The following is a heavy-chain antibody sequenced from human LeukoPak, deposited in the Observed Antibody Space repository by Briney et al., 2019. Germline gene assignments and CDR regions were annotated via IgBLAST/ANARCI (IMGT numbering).Heavy chain of an antibody. J-gene: IGHJ3*02. D-gene: IGHD3-22*01. CDR3: AGGLADCYDSSGYPTRHAFDI. V-gene: IGHV4-4*07. CDR2: IYTSGST. CDR1: GGSISSYY. Sequence: SETLSLTCTVSGGSISSYYGSWIRQPAGEGLEWIGRIYTSGSTNYNPSLKSRVTISVDTSKNQFSLKLSSVTAAHTALYYCAGGLADCYDSSGYPTRHAFDIWGEGTMVSVSS.